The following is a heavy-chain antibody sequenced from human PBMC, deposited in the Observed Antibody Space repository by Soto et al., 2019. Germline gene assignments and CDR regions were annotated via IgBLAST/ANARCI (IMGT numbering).Heavy chain of an antibody. Sequence: EDQLLESGGGSAQPGGSLRLSCVASGFTFNNYAMNWVRQAPGKGLEWVSSISDSATTTYYADSVKGRFTISRDNSKNTLHLQMNILRAEDTAVYFCARGYVGSWSHFDSWCQGTLGTVSS. J-gene: IGHJ4*02. CDR1: GFTFNNYA. D-gene: IGHD2-15*01. V-gene: IGHV3-23*01. CDR2: ISDSATTT. CDR3: ARGYVGSWSHFDS.